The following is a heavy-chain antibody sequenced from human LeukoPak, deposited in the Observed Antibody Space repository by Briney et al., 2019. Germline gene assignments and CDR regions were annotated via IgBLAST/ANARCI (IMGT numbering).Heavy chain of an antibody. D-gene: IGHD2/OR15-2a*01. Sequence: GGSLRLSCAASGFTFSSYGMHWVRQAPGKGLEWVAVIWYDGSHKYYADSVKGRFTISRDNSKNSLYLQMNSLRAEDTAVYYCARAREGFYGPFDYWGQGTPLTVSS. V-gene: IGHV3-33*01. CDR2: IWYDGSHK. CDR3: ARAREGFYGPFDY. J-gene: IGHJ4*02. CDR1: GFTFSSYG.